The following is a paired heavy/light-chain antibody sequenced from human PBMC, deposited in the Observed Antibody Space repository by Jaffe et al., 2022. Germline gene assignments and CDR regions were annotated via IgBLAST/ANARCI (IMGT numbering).Heavy chain of an antibody. V-gene: IGHV1-46*01. J-gene: IGHJ4*02. CDR2: INPDGGST. Sequence: QVQLVQSGAEVKKPGASVKVSCKASGYTFTLYYMHWVRLAPGQGPEWMGRINPDGGSTNYAQKFQGRVTMTSDTSTSTVYMELSSLRSEDTALYYCARDRDISGYYGYYFDYWGQGTLVTVSS. CDR3: ARDRDISGYYGYYFDY. D-gene: IGHD3-22*01. CDR1: GYTFTLYY.
Light chain of an antibody. Sequence: DIVMTQSPDSLAVSLGERATINCKSSQSFLSSSHKNNFLAWYQHKPGQPPKLLIYWASTRESGVPDRFSGSGSGTDFTLTISSLQAEDVALYYCQQYYTTPFTFGQGTKLEI. CDR3: QQYYTTPFT. CDR2: WAS. CDR1: QSFLSSSHKNNF. V-gene: IGKV4-1*01. J-gene: IGKJ2*01.